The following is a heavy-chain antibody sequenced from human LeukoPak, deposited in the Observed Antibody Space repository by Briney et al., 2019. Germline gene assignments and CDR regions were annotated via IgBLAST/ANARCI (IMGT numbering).Heavy chain of an antibody. J-gene: IGHJ3*02. V-gene: IGHV1-2*02. CDR1: GYTFTGYY. CDR2: INPESGGT. D-gene: IGHD3-16*01. CDR3: ATVRGGADAFDI. Sequence: ASVKVSCKASGYTFTGYYIHWVRQAPGQGLEWMGWINPESGGTNFAQKFQGRVTMTSDTSISTAYMELSSLRSDDTAVYYCATVRGGADAFDIWGQGTMVTVSS.